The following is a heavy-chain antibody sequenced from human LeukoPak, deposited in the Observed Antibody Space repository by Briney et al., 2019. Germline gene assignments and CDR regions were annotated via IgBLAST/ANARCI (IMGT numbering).Heavy chain of an antibody. J-gene: IGHJ3*02. CDR3: ARHHSHQFDI. CDR1: GGSISSSNYY. V-gene: IGHV4-39*01. D-gene: IGHD4-11*01. Sequence: SETLSLTCTVSGGSISSSNYYCGWIRQPPGKGLEWIGTIYYSGNTFHNPSLKSRVTISVDTSKNQFSLKLSSVTAADTAVYYCARHHSHQFDIWGQGTMVIVSS. CDR2: IYYSGNT.